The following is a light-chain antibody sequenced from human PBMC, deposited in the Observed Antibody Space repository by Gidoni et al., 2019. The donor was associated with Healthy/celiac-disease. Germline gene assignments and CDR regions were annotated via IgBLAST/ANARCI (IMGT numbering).Light chain of an antibody. CDR3: QQYGNLPLT. CDR2: DAS. J-gene: IGKJ4*01. Sequence: DIQMTQSPSSLSASVGDRVTITCQASQDISNNLNWYQQEPGKAPQLLIYDASNLETGVPSRFSGSGSGTDFTFTISSLQPEDIATYYCQQYGNLPLTFGGGTKVEIK. CDR1: QDISNN. V-gene: IGKV1-33*01.